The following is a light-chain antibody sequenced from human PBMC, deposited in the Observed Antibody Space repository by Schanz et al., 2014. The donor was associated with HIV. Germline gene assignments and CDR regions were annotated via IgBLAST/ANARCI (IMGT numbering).Light chain of an antibody. V-gene: IGLV2-14*03. CDR1: SSDVGSYIY. J-gene: IGLJ1*01. CDR2: DVS. Sequence: QSALTQPASVSGSPGQSITVSCTGTSSDVGSYIYVSWYQQHPGKAPKLMIYDVSNRPSGVSNRFSGSKSGNTAYLTISGLQDEDEAEYFCCSYAGSNTYVFGSGTKVPVL. CDR3: CSYAGSNTYV.